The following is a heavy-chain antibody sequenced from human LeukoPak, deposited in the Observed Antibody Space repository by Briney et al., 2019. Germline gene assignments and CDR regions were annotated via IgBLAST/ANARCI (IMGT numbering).Heavy chain of an antibody. V-gene: IGHV3-11*01. Sequence: GGSLRLSCAASGFTFSVYYMSWIRQAPGKGLEWVSYISSSGSTIYYADSVKGRFTISRDNAKNSLYLQMNSLRAEDTAVYYCARDVLGYYGSGSPQDYWGQGTLVTVSS. CDR3: ARDVLGYYGSGSPQDY. CDR2: ISSSGSTI. J-gene: IGHJ4*02. D-gene: IGHD3-10*01. CDR1: GFTFSVYY.